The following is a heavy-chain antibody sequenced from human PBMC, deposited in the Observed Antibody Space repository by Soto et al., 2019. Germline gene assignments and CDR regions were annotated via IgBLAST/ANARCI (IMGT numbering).Heavy chain of an antibody. CDR1: GFIFDDYA. J-gene: IGHJ6*02. CDR3: AKERYSSSAYYYYGMDA. Sequence: EVHLVESGGGLVQPGRSLRLSCAASGFIFDDYAMHWVQQAPGKGLEWVAVISGNSGSSGYADSVKGRFTISRDNAKNSLYLQMNRLRAEHTALYYCAKERYSSSAYYYYGMDAWGQGTTVTVSS. CDR2: ISGNSGSS. D-gene: IGHD6-6*01. V-gene: IGHV3-9*01.